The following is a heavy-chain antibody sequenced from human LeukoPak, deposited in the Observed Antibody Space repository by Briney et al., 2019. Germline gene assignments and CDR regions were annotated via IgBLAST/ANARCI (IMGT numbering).Heavy chain of an antibody. V-gene: IGHV3-53*01. J-gene: IGHJ4*02. D-gene: IGHD6-13*01. CDR2: IYSGST. CDR1: GFTFSSYS. CDR3: ARGKSSSWYYFDY. Sequence: GGSLRLSCAASGFTFSSYSMNWVRQAPGKGLEWVSAIYSGSTYYADSVKGRFTISRDNSKNTLYLQMNSLRAEDTAVYYCARGKSSSWYYFDYWGQGTLVTVSS.